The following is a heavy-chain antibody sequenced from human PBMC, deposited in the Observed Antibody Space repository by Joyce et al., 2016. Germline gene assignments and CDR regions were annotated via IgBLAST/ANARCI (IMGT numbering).Heavy chain of an antibody. CDR1: GFPFTNTW. CDR2: VKSETDGGTT. D-gene: IGHD5-24*01. Sequence: EVKLVESGGGLVRPGGSLRLSCAASGFPFTNTWMTWVRQAPGKGLEWVGRVKSETDGGTTDYAAPVKGRCSIFRDDSKNTLYLQMTSLKTEDTGVYYCCKTLGYIVLDSWGQGALVTVSS. CDR3: CKTLGYIVLDS. J-gene: IGHJ4*02. V-gene: IGHV3-15*05.